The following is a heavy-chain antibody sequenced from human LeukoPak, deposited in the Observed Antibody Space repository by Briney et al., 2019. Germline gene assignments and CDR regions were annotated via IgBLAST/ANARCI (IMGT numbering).Heavy chain of an antibody. Sequence: SSETLSLTCAVYGGSFSGYYWSWIRQPPGKGLEWIGEINHSGSTNYNPSLKSRVTISVDTSKNQFSLKLSSVTAADTAVYYCARGPPGSSWFSLRGGAFDIWGQRTMVTVSS. CDR2: INHSGST. CDR3: ARGPPGSSWFSLRGGAFDI. CDR1: GGSFSGYY. J-gene: IGHJ3*02. V-gene: IGHV4-34*01. D-gene: IGHD6-13*01.